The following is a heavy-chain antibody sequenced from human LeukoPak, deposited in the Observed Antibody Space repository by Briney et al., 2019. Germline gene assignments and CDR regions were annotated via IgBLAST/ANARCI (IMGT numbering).Heavy chain of an antibody. V-gene: IGHV4-34*01. D-gene: IGHD5-18*01. CDR1: GGSISSYY. J-gene: IGHJ4*02. CDR2: INHSGST. CDR3: ARDRHSYGRGFDY. Sequence: SETLSLTCTVSGGSISSYYWRWIRQPPGQGLEWIGEINHSGSTNYNPSLKNRVTISVDTSKNQFSLKLSSVTAADTAVYYSARDRHSYGRGFDYWGQGPLVTVPS.